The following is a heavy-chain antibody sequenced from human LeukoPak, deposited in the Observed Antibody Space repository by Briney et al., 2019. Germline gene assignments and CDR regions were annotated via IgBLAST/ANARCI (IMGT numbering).Heavy chain of an antibody. CDR1: GFTFSSYA. Sequence: GGSLRLSCAASGFTFSSYAMSWVRQAPGKGLEWVSAISGSGGSTYYADSVKGRFTIPRDNSENTLYLQMNSLRAEDTAVYYCAKDAANTYYDFWSGFRPLDYWGQGTLVTVSS. V-gene: IGHV3-23*01. J-gene: IGHJ4*02. D-gene: IGHD3-3*01. CDR2: ISGSGGST. CDR3: AKDAANTYYDFWSGFRPLDY.